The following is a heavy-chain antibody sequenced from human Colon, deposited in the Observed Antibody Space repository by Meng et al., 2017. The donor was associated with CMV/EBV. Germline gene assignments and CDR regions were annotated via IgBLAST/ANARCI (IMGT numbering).Heavy chain of an antibody. CDR3: ARSLSGSSWSS. CDR2: IIPIVDKV. J-gene: IGHJ4*02. CDR1: GYTFTSYG. D-gene: IGHD6-13*01. Sequence: SVKVSCKASGYTFTSYGISWVRQAPGQGLEWMGRIIPIVDKVDYAQKFQGRVTISADKSTGTVYMELSSLRSEDTAMFYCARSLSGSSWSSWGQGTLVTVSS. V-gene: IGHV1-69*04.